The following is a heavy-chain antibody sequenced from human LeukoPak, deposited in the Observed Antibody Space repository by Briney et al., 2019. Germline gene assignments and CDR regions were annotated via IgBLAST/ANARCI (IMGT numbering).Heavy chain of an antibody. J-gene: IGHJ4*02. V-gene: IGHV3-15*01. Sequence: GGSLRLSFAASGFPFNNAWMSWVRPAPGKGLEWVGRLKSKTDGGTTDYAAPVKGRFTISRDDSKNMLYLQMSSLDTEDTAVYYCTTDPLLGQLALASWGQGTLVTVSS. CDR3: TTDPLLGQLALAS. D-gene: IGHD6-6*01. CDR2: LKSKTDGGTT. CDR1: GFPFNNAW.